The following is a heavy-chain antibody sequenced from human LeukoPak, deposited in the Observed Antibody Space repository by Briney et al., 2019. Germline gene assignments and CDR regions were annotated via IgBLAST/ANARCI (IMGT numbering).Heavy chain of an antibody. Sequence: GRSLRPSWAASGFTLSSYCIHWVRQAPGKGLGWVAAIWSDGSNKIHADSVKGRFTISRDNSKNTLYLQMNSLRAEATAVYYGARDGEGYSNYGFDYWGQGTLVTVSS. D-gene: IGHD4-11*01. CDR2: IWSDGSNK. CDR1: GFTLSSYC. V-gene: IGHV3-33*01. J-gene: IGHJ4*02. CDR3: ARDGEGYSNYGFDY.